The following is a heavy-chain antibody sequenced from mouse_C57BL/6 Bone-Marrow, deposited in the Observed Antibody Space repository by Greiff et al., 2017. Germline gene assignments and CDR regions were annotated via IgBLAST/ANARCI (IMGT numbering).Heavy chain of an antibody. D-gene: IGHD1-1*01. J-gene: IGHJ4*01. Sequence: EVKLMESGGGLVKPGGSLKLSCAASGFTFSSYAMSWVRQTPETRLEWVATISDGGSYTYYPDNVKGRFTISRDNAKNNLYPQMSHLKSEDTAMYYCASSTVVAPMDYWGQGTSVTVSS. CDR1: GFTFSSYA. V-gene: IGHV5-4*03. CDR2: ISDGGSYT. CDR3: ASSTVVAPMDY.